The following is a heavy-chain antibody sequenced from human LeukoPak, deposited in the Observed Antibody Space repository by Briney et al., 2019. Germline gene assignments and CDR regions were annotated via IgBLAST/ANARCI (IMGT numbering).Heavy chain of an antibody. D-gene: IGHD3-10*01. CDR2: MYHSEST. CDR3: ARTYYYGSFEKNRFDP. Sequence: SETLSLTCAVSGHSISSGSYWGWIRQPPGKGLEWIGSMYHSESTFYNPSLMSRVTISVDTSNNQFSLKLSSVTAADTAMYYCARTYYYGSFEKNRFDPWGQGTLVTVSS. CDR1: GHSISSGSY. V-gene: IGHV4-38-2*01. J-gene: IGHJ5*02.